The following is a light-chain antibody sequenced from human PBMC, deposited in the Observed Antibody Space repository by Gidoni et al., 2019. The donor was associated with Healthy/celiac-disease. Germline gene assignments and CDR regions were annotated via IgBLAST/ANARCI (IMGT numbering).Light chain of an antibody. CDR1: QSISSY. CDR3: HQSYSTPCS. CDR2: AAS. Sequence: DIQRTQSPSSLSASVGDSVTITCRASQSISSYLNWYQQKPGKAPKLLIYAASSLQSGVPSRLSGSGSGTDFTLTISSLQPEAFATYYCHQSYSTPCSFGQXTKLEIK. J-gene: IGKJ2*04. V-gene: IGKV1-39*01.